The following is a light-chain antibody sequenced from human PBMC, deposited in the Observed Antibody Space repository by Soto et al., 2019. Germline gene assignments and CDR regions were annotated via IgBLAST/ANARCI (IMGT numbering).Light chain of an antibody. V-gene: IGKV3-20*01. CDR3: TQYGSSPRT. J-gene: IGKJ1*01. CDR1: KSVSSSY. Sequence: EIVLTQSPGTLSLSPGERATLSFRASKSVSSSYLAWYQQKPGQAPRLLIYGASSRATGIPDRFSGSGSGTDFSLPISRLEPDDFAVYYCTQYGSSPRTFRQGTKLDIK. CDR2: GAS.